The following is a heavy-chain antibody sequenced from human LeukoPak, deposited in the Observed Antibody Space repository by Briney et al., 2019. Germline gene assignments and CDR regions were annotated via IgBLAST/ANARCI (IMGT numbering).Heavy chain of an antibody. CDR3: AKGTTAEYYYGMDV. V-gene: IGHV3-23*01. Sequence: PGGSLRLSCAASGFTFSNYAMSWVRQAPGKGLEWVSAISGSGGSTYYADSVKGRFTISRDNSKNTLYLQMNSLRAEDTAVYYCAKGTTAEYYYGMDVWGKGTTVTVSS. D-gene: IGHD4-11*01. CDR2: ISGSGGST. CDR1: GFTFSNYA. J-gene: IGHJ6*04.